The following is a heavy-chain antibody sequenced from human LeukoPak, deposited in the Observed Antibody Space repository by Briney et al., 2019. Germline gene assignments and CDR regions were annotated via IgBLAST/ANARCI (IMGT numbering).Heavy chain of an antibody. CDR2: IYYSGST. D-gene: IGHD1-26*01. J-gene: IGHJ6*02. CDR1: GGSISTYY. Sequence: PSETLSLTCTVSGGSISTYYWNWIRQPPGKGLEWIGYIYYSGSTNYNPSLKSRVTISVDKSKNQFSLKLSSVTAADTAVYYCARFSSGSYYYYYYGMDVWGQGTTVTVSS. V-gene: IGHV4-59*12. CDR3: ARFSSGSYYYYYYGMDV.